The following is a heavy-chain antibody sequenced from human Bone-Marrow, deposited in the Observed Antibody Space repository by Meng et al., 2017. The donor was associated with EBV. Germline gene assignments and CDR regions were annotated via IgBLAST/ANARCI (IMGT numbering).Heavy chain of an antibody. CDR2: INHDGSET. J-gene: IGHJ4*02. V-gene: IGHV3-74*03. CDR3: VRDFDWGLDF. D-gene: IGHD3-9*01. CDR1: GFSFGKRP. Sequence: EVQLVESGGGVVQPGGSLRLSCAASGFSFGKRPMHWFRQSPGRGLVWVSRINHDGSETTYADFVKGRFTISRDDAKNTLYVQMNSLGAEDTAVYYCVRDFDWGLDFWGQGTLVTVSS.